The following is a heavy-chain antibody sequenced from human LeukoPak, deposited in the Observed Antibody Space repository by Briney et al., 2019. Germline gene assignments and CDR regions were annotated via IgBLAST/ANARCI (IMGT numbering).Heavy chain of an antibody. CDR2: IYYSGST. J-gene: IGHJ5*02. D-gene: IGHD1-20*01. Sequence: SETLSLTRTVSGGSISSYYWSWIRQPPGKGLEWIGYIYYSGSTNYNPSLKSRVTISVDTSKNQFSLKLSSVTAADTAVYYCARDRANWNWFDPWGQGTLVTVSS. V-gene: IGHV4-59*01. CDR1: GGSISSYY. CDR3: ARDRANWNWFDP.